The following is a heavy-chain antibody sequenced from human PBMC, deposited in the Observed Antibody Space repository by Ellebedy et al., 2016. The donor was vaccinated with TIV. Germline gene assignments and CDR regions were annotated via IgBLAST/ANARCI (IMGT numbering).Heavy chain of an antibody. CDR1: GYTFTSYG. D-gene: IGHD6-19*01. V-gene: IGHV1-18*01. CDR2: ISGLNGKT. J-gene: IGHJ5*02. Sequence: AASVKVSCKTSGYTFTSYGVSWVRQAPGQGLEWMGWISGLNGKTKYARTVQGRVTLTTDTAARTVYMELTSLRSDDTAVYYCARDNTGGGTNWFDPWGQGTLVIVSS. CDR3: ARDNTGGGTNWFDP.